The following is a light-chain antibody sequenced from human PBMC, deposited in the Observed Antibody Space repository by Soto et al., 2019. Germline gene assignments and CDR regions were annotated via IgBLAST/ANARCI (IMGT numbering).Light chain of an antibody. CDR1: QSVNSYS. V-gene: IGKV3-20*01. J-gene: IGKJ1*01. CDR2: GAS. Sequence: EIVLTQSPGTLSLSPGERATLSCRASQSVNSYSLAWYQRKPGQPPRLLVWGASNRATDIPYRFSGSGSGTDFTLTITNPAPQDFAVNYCQQYGSSPPTFGQGRRVEVK. CDR3: QQYGSSPPT.